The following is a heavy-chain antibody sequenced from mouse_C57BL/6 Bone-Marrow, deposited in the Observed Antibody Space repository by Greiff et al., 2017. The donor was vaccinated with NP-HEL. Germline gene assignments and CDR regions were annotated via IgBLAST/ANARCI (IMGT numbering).Heavy chain of an antibody. Sequence: EVKVVESGGGLVKPGGSLKLSCAASGFTFSSYAMSWVRQTPEKRLEWVATISDGGSYTYYPDNVKGRFTISRDNAKNNLYLQMSHLKSEDTAMYYCARDELPFDYWGQGTTLTVSS. CDR1: GFTFSSYA. CDR2: ISDGGSYT. CDR3: ARDELPFDY. J-gene: IGHJ2*01. V-gene: IGHV5-4*01. D-gene: IGHD1-1*01.